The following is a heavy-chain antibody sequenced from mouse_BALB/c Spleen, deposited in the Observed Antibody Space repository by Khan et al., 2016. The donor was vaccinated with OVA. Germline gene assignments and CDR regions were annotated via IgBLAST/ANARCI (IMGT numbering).Heavy chain of an antibody. D-gene: IGHD1-2*01. Sequence: EVKLQESGPDLVKPSQSLSLTCTVTGYSITSGYSWHWIRQFPGNKLEWMGYIPYSGSTNYNPSLKSRISITRDTSKNQFFLQLNSVTTEDTATYFCARSLVITTATGNAMDYWGQGTSVTVSS. V-gene: IGHV3-1*02. CDR1: GYSITSGYS. CDR2: IPYSGST. J-gene: IGHJ4*01. CDR3: ARSLVITTATGNAMDY.